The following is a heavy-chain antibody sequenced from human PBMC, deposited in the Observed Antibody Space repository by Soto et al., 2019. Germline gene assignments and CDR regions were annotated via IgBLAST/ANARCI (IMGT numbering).Heavy chain of an antibody. CDR1: DYSFTTNW. V-gene: IGHV5-51*01. CDR2: IFPGDSDT. D-gene: IGHD3-22*01. J-gene: IGHJ4*02. Sequence: GESLKISCQSSDYSFTTNWIDWVRQMPGKGLEWMGTIFPGDSDTRYSPSFQGQVTISADKSISTAYLQWSSLKASDTAIYYCARWLEALTTSDSWGQGTLVT. CDR3: ARWLEALTTSDS.